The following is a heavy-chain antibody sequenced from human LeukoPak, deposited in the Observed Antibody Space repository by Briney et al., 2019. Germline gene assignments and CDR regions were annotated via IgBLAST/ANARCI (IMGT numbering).Heavy chain of an antibody. Sequence: PSEALALTCTVSGVSIRSGDFYGSWIRQPPGKGLEWIGYIYYSGSTNYNPSLKSRVTISKDTSKNQFSLKLSSVTAADTAVYYCARETSSGTQRGFDYWGQGTLVAVSS. D-gene: IGHD1-26*01. J-gene: IGHJ4*02. CDR1: GVSIRSGDFY. CDR3: ARETSSGTQRGFDY. CDR2: IYYSGST. V-gene: IGHV4-30-4*01.